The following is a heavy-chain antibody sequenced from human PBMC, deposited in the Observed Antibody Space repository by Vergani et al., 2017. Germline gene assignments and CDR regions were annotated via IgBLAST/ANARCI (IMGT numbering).Heavy chain of an antibody. D-gene: IGHD6-19*01. V-gene: IGHV4-59*08. CDR2: IYYSGST. CDR3: ASTGIAVAGGFDY. CDR1: GGSISSYY. J-gene: IGHJ4*02. Sequence: QVQLQESGPGLVKPSETLSLTCTVSGGSISSYYWSWARQPPGKGLEWIGYIYYSGSTNYNPSLKSRVTISVDTSKNQFSLKLSSVTAADTAVYYCASTGIAVAGGFDYWGQGTLVTVSS.